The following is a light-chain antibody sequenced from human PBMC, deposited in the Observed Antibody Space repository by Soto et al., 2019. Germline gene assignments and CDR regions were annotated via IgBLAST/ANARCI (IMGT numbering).Light chain of an antibody. CDR3: SSYTTNITPVV. CDR1: SGDIGGYNY. V-gene: IGLV2-14*01. Sequence: ALTQPASVSGSPGQSITISCTGTSGDIGGYNYVSWYQQHPGKAPKLLISEVTNRPSGVSNRFSGSKSGNTASLTISGLQAEDEADYYCSSYTTNITPVVFGGGTQLTVL. CDR2: EVT. J-gene: IGLJ2*01.